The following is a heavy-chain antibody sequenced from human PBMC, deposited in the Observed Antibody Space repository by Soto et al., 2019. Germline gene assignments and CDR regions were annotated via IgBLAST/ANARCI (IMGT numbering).Heavy chain of an antibody. J-gene: IGHJ6*03. V-gene: IGHV1-2*02. CDR2: INPNGGGT. D-gene: IGHD5-12*01. CDR3: ARESGGATATLDYYYFYMDV. Sequence: EASVQVSCKTSGDSFNDYYIHWVRQAPGQGLEWMGWINPNGGGTKYAQKFQGRVTVTRDTSIRTVYMELSSLRSGDTAVYYCARESGGATATLDYYYFYMDVWGKGTTVTVAS. CDR1: GDSFNDYY.